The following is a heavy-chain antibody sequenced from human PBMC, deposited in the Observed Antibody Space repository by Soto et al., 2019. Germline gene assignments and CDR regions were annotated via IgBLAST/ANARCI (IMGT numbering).Heavy chain of an antibody. D-gene: IGHD3-10*01. CDR3: ARGSLWFGESKTIDY. V-gene: IGHV4-31*03. CDR2: IYYSGST. Sequence: SETLSLTCTVSGGSISSGGYYWSWIRQHPGKGLEWIGYIYYSGSTYYNPSLKSRVTISVDTSKNQFSLKLSSVTAADTAVYYYARGSLWFGESKTIDYWGQGTLVTVSS. CDR1: GGSISSGGYY. J-gene: IGHJ4*02.